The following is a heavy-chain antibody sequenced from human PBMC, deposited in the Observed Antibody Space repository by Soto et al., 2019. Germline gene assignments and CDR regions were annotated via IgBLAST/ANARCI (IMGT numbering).Heavy chain of an antibody. CDR3: ARECLEDIVVVVAATPSPYYYYGMDV. CDR2: INPNSGGT. J-gene: IGHJ6*02. D-gene: IGHD2-15*01. V-gene: IGHV1-2*02. CDR1: GYTFTGYY. Sequence: ASVKVSCKASGYTFTGYYMHWVRQAPGQGLEWMGWINPNSGGTNYAQKFQGRVTMTRDTSISTAYMELSRLRSDDTAVYYCARECLEDIVVVVAATPSPYYYYGMDVWGQGTTVTVSS.